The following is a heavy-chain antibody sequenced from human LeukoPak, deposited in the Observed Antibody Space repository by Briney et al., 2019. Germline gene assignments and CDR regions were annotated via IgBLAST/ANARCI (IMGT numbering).Heavy chain of an antibody. V-gene: IGHV3-30*18. Sequence: LPGGSLRLSCEASGFIFSHYGIHWVRQAPGKGLEGVAVISYDGSKKYYADSVEGRFTISRDNSKKTVHLQMNSLRVEDSAVYYCVKEGRDTTFGVLVPFDYWGQGALVIVSS. CDR1: GFIFSHYG. J-gene: IGHJ4*02. D-gene: IGHD3-3*01. CDR2: ISYDGSKK. CDR3: VKEGRDTTFGVLVPFDY.